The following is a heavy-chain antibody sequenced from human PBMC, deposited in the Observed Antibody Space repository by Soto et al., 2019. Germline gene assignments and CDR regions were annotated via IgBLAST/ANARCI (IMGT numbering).Heavy chain of an antibody. Sequence: PSEPLSQTFAGYGWAFSVSYWIWNRQPPGTGLEWIGEINHSGSTNYNPSLKSRVTISVDTSKNQFSLKLTSVTAADTAVYYCARDKITGLFDYWGQGTLVTVSS. V-gene: IGHV4-34*01. CDR3: ARDKITGLFDY. J-gene: IGHJ4*02. CDR2: INHSGST. D-gene: IGHD2-8*02. CDR1: GWAFSVSY.